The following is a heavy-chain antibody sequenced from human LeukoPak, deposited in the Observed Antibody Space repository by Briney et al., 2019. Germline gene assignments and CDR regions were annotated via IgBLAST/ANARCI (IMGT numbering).Heavy chain of an antibody. V-gene: IGHV1-2*02. D-gene: IGHD3-22*01. J-gene: IGHJ4*02. Sequence: ASVKVSCKASGYTFTGYYMHWVRHAPGQGLEWMGWINPNSGGTNYAQKFQGRVTMTRDTSISTAYMELSRLRSDDTAVYYCARLPDYYYDSSGYSWGQGTLVTVSS. CDR3: ARLPDYYYDSSGYS. CDR1: GYTFTGYY. CDR2: INPNSGGT.